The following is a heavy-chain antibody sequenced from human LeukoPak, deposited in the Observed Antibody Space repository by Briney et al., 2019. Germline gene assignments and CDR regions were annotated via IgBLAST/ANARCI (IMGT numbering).Heavy chain of an antibody. CDR2: IIPIFGTA. Sequence: SVKVSCTASGGTFSSYAISWVRQAPGQGLEWMGGIIPIFGTANSAQKFQGRVTITADESTTTAYMELSSLRSEDTAVYYCARVPVMGFGELSYYFDYWGQGTLVTVSS. J-gene: IGHJ4*02. CDR3: ARVPVMGFGELSYYFDY. CDR1: GGTFSSYA. D-gene: IGHD3-10*01. V-gene: IGHV1-69*13.